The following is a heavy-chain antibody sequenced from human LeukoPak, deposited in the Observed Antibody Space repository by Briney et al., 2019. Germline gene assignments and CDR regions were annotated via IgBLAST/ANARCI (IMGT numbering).Heavy chain of an antibody. CDR3: ARVISGQQLVSSNWFDP. CDR2: IYHSGST. D-gene: IGHD6-13*01. J-gene: IGHJ5*02. V-gene: IGHV4-39*07. Sequence: SETLSLTCTVSGGSISSSSYYWGWIRQPPGKGLEWIGSIYHSGSTYYNPSLKSRVTISVDTSKNQFSLKLSSVTAADTAVYYCARVISGQQLVSSNWFDPWGQGTLVTVSS. CDR1: GGSISSSSYY.